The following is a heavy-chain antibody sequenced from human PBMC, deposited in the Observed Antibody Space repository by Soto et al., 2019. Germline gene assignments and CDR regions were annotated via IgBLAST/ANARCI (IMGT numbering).Heavy chain of an antibody. CDR1: GFTFSSHG. CDR2: ISYDGSNK. D-gene: IGHD3-10*01. Sequence: GGSLRLSCAASGFTFSSHGMHWVRQAPGKGLEWVAVISYDGSNKYYADSVKGRFTISRDNSKNTLYLQMNSLRAEDTAVYYCAKDFFGNYYGSGSYFFSDYWGQGTLVTVSS. CDR3: AKDFFGNYYGSGSYFFSDY. V-gene: IGHV3-30*18. J-gene: IGHJ4*02.